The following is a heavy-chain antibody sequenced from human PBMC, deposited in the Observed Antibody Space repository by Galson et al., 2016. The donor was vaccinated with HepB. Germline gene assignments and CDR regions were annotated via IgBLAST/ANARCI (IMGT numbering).Heavy chain of an antibody. CDR2: ISSNSDT. CDR3: VVGSGTYFPNGMDV. J-gene: IGHJ6*02. Sequence: SLRLSCAASGFTFTTYTKNWVRQAPGQGLEGVSSISSNSDTYYTASLKGRFTITRDNAKNSLYLQMNSLRAEDTSAYYCVVGSGTYFPNGMDVWGQGTTVTVSS. CDR1: GFTFTTYT. V-gene: IGHV3-21*01. D-gene: IGHD1-26*01.